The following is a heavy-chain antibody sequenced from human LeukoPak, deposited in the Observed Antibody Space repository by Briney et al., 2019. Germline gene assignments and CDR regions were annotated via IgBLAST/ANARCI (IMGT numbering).Heavy chain of an antibody. D-gene: IGHD2-2*02. V-gene: IGHV1-69*01. CDR1: GGTFSSYA. CDR2: IIPIFGTA. J-gene: IGHJ4*02. Sequence: GSAVKVSCMASGGTFSSYAISWVRQAPGQGLEWMGGIIPIFGTANYAQKFQGRVTITADESTSTAYMELSSLRSEDTAVYYCARYCSSTSCYNGDYWGQGTLVTVSS. CDR3: ARYCSSTSCYNGDY.